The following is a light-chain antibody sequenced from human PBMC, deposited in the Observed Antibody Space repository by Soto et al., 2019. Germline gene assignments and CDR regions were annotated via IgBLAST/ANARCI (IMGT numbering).Light chain of an antibody. J-gene: IGKJ4*01. V-gene: IGKV1-39*01. CDR2: AAS. CDR1: QSISSY. CDR3: QQSYSTPLT. Sequence: DIQMTQSPSSLSASLGDRVTITCGASQSISSYLNWYQQKPGKAPKLLIYAASSLQSGVPSRFSGSGYGTDFNLTISSLQPEDFATYYCQQSYSTPLTFGGGTKVDIK.